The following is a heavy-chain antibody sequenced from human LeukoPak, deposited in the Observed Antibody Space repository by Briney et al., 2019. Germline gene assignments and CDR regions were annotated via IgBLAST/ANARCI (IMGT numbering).Heavy chain of an antibody. V-gene: IGHV3-30*03. Sequence: GGSLRLSCAASGFTFSSYGMHWVRQAPGKGLEWVAVISYDGSNKYYADSVKGRFTISRDNSKNTLYLQMNSLRAEDTAVYYCARFTSSSWYYFDYWGQGTLVTVSS. CDR3: ARFTSSSWYYFDY. CDR1: GFTFSSYG. J-gene: IGHJ4*02. D-gene: IGHD6-13*01. CDR2: ISYDGSNK.